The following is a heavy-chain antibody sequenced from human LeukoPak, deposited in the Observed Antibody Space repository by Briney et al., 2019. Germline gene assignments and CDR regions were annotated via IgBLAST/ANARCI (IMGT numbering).Heavy chain of an antibody. D-gene: IGHD3-22*01. CDR3: AGRQYYYDSSGYQQPTGDY. J-gene: IGHJ4*02. V-gene: IGHV4-39*01. CDR1: GGSISSSSYY. CDR2: IYYSGST. Sequence: SETLSLTCTVPGGSISSSSYYWGWIRQPPGKGLEWIGSIYYSGSTYYNPSLKSRVTISVDTSENQFSLKLSSVTAADTAVYYCAGRQYYYDSSGYQQPTGDYWGQGTLVTVSS.